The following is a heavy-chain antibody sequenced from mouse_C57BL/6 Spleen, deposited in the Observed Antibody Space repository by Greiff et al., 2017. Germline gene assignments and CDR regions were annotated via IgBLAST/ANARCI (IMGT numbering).Heavy chain of an antibody. V-gene: IGHV5-9-1*02. CDR1: GFTFSSYA. CDR3: TRAPFITTVVFPLYWYFDV. Sequence: EVMLVESGEGLVKPGGSLKLSCAASGFTFSSYAMSWVRQTPEKRLEWVAYISSGGDYIYYADTVKGRFTISRDNARNTLYLQMSSLKSEDTAMYYCTRAPFITTVVFPLYWYFDVWGTGTTVTVSS. CDR2: ISSGGDYI. D-gene: IGHD1-1*01. J-gene: IGHJ1*03.